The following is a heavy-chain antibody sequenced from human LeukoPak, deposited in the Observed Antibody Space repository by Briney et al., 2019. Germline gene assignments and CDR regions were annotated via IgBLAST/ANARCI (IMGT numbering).Heavy chain of an antibody. V-gene: IGHV4-61*08. D-gene: IGHD5-12*01. CDR1: GGSISSGDYY. Sequence: SETLSLTCTVSGGSISSGDYYWSWIRQPPGKGLEWIGYIYYSGSTNYNPSLKSRVTISVDTSKNQFSLKLSSVTAADTAVYYCARAVRMVATFWFDPWGQGTLVTVSS. J-gene: IGHJ5*02. CDR3: ARAVRMVATFWFDP. CDR2: IYYSGST.